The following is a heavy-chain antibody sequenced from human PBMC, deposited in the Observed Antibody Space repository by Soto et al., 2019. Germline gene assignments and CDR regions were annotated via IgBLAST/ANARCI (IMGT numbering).Heavy chain of an antibody. D-gene: IGHD2-21*01. V-gene: IGHV1-18*01. J-gene: IGHJ4*02. CDR2: ISAYNGNT. CDR1: GYTFTSYG. CDR3: ARDQMAIGAGLLVDY. Sequence: ASVKVSCKASGYTFTSYGISWVRQAPGQGLEWMGWISAYNGNTNYAQKLQGRVTMTTDTSTSTAYMELRSLRSDDTAVYYCARDQMAIGAGLLVDYWGQGTLVTVSS.